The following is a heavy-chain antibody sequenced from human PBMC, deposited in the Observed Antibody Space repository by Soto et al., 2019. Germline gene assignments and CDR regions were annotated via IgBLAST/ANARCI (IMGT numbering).Heavy chain of an antibody. J-gene: IGHJ6*02. CDR2: ISYDGGNK. CDR3: ARDRLPRYYYYGMDV. Sequence: PVGSLRLSCAASGFTFSSYAMHWVRQAPGKGLEWVAVISYDGGNKYYADSVKGRFTISRDNSKNTLYLQMNSLRAEDTAVYYCARDRLPRYYYYGMDVWGQGTTVTVSS. D-gene: IGHD2-15*01. V-gene: IGHV3-30-3*01. CDR1: GFTFSSYA.